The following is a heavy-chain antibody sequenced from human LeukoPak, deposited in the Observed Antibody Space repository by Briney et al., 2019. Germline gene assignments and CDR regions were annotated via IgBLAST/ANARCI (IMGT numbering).Heavy chain of an antibody. D-gene: IGHD3-10*01. CDR2: ISSTGSAT. V-gene: IGHV3-23*01. J-gene: IGHJ4*02. Sequence: GGSLRLSCAVSGFTFSSFAMSWVRRAPGKGLEWVSTISSTGSATFYADSVRGRFTISRDNSENTLYLQINSLGAEDTAVFYCAKNYGSGTYYNYLDYWGLGTLVTVSS. CDR3: AKNYGSGTYYNYLDY. CDR1: GFTFSSFA.